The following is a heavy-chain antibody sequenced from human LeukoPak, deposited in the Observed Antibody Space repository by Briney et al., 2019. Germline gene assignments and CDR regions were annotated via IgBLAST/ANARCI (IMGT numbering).Heavy chain of an antibody. V-gene: IGHV4-61*02. J-gene: IGHJ6*03. Sequence: SETLSLTCTVPGGSISSGSYYRSWIRQPAGKGLEWTGRIYTSETTNYTPSLKSRVTISVDTSKNQFSLKLSSVTAADTAVYYCARDRRICSSTSCPTYYYYYMDVWGKGTTVTVSS. CDR1: GGSISSGSYY. D-gene: IGHD2-2*01. CDR2: IYTSETT. CDR3: ARDRRICSSTSCPTYYYYYMDV.